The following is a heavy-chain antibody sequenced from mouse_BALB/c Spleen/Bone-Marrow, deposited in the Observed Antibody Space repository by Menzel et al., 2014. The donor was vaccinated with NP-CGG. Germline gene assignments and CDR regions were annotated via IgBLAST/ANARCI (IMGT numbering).Heavy chain of an antibody. J-gene: IGHJ3*01. D-gene: IGHD2-2*01. CDR3: ARSYGYERSWFPY. V-gene: IGHV1-18*01. Sequence: EVQLQQSGPEGVKPGASVKISCKTSGYTFTEYTMHWVKQSHGKSLEWIGGINPNNGGTTYNQKFKGKATLTVDKSSSTAYMELRSLTSEDSAVYYCARSYGYERSWFPYWGQGTLVTVSA. CDR2: INPNNGGT. CDR1: GYTFTEYT.